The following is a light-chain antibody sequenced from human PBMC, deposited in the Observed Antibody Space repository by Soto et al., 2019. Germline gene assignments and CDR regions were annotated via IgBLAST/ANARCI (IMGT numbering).Light chain of an antibody. CDR1: SSDVGGYNY. J-gene: IGLJ1*01. CDR2: EVS. Sequence: ALTQPASVSGSPGQSITISCTGTSSDVGGYNYVSWYQQHPGKAPKIMIYEVSTRPSGVSNRFAGSKSGNTASLTISGLQAEDEADYYCSSCASSNTHVFGTGTKVTVL. CDR3: SSCASSNTHV. V-gene: IGLV2-14*01.